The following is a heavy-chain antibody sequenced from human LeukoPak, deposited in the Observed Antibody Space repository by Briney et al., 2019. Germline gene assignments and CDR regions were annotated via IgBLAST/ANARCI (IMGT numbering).Heavy chain of an antibody. V-gene: IGHV4-61*02. CDR1: GGSISSGSYY. Sequence: SETLSLTCTVSGGSISSGSYYWSWIRQPAGKGLEWIGRIYTSGSTNYNPSLKSRVTISVDTSKNQFSLKLSSVTAADTAVYYCARDRSYSSSWLAGLYAFDIWGQGTMVTVSS. D-gene: IGHD6-13*01. J-gene: IGHJ3*02. CDR3: ARDRSYSSSWLAGLYAFDI. CDR2: IYTSGST.